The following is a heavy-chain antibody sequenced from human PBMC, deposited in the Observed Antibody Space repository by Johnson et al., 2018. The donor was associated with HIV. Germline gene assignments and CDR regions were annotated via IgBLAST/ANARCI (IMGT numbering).Heavy chain of an antibody. CDR2: IYSGGST. V-gene: IGHV3-66*04. J-gene: IGHJ3*02. Sequence: VQLVESGGGVAQPGRSLRLSCAASGFRFSRYGMHWVRQAPGKGLEWVSVIYSGGSTYYADSVKGRFTISRDNSKNTLYLQMNSLRAEDTAVYYCARRDDIRNGAFDIWGQGTMVTVSS. CDR1: GFRFSRYG. D-gene: IGHD3-22*01. CDR3: ARRDDIRNGAFDI.